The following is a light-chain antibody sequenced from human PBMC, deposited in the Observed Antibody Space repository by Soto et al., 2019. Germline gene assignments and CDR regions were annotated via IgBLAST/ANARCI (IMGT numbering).Light chain of an antibody. CDR1: HSFGSSL. Sequence: DIGLTQSAGSLSLSPGEGATLXCRASHSFGSSLRAWYHQKPGQAPRLLXSGRFSRATGIPDRLSGSGSGTDFTLNLSRLEPEEFAVYYCQQYGSSPRWTFGQGTKVDIK. V-gene: IGKV3-20*01. CDR3: QQYGSSPRWT. CDR2: GRF. J-gene: IGKJ1*01.